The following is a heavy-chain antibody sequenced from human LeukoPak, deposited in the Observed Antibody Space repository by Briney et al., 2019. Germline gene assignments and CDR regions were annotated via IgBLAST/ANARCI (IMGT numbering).Heavy chain of an antibody. CDR3: ARDPNGDYYYGMDV. J-gene: IGHJ6*02. Sequence: GRSLRLSCAASGFTFSSYGMHWVRQAPGKGLEWVAVIWYDGSNKYYADSVKGRFTISRDNSKNTLYLQMNSLRAEDTAVYYCARDPNGDYYYGMDVWGQGTTVTVSS. D-gene: IGHD4-17*01. CDR2: IWYDGSNK. V-gene: IGHV3-33*01. CDR1: GFTFSSYG.